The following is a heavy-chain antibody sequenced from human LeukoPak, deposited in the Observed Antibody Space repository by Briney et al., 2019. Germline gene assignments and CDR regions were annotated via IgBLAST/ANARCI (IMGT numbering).Heavy chain of an antibody. CDR2: INPSGGST. D-gene: IGHD3-3*01. J-gene: IGHJ3*02. CDR3: ARGYDFWSGYRIAFDI. CDR1: GYTFTSYY. V-gene: IGHV1-46*01. Sequence: ASVKVSCXASGYTFTSYYMHWVRQAPGQGLEWMGVINPSGGSTSYAQKFQGRVTMTRDTSTSTVYMELSSLRFEDTAVYYCARGYDFWSGYRIAFDIWGQGTMVTVSS.